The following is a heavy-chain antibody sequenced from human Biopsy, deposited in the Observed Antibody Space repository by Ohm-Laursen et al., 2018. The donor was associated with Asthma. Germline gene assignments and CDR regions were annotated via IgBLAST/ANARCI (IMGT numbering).Heavy chain of an antibody. J-gene: IGHJ6*02. CDR1: GGTFSNFA. CDR3: ARCQVGYSSGWSLLLKKIYYSGMDV. D-gene: IGHD6-19*01. V-gene: IGHV1-69*13. Sequence: GASVKVSCKAPGGTFSNFAISWVRQAPGQGLEWLGGIITVFGTTNYAQKFQGRVTITADESMSTAYMEVTSLRSEDTAIYYCARCQVGYSSGWSLLLKKIYYSGMDVWGQGTAVTVSS. CDR2: IITVFGTT.